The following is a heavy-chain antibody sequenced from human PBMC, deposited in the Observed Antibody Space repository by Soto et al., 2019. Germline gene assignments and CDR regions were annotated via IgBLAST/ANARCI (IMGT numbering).Heavy chain of an antibody. CDR1: GFTFSGSA. Sequence: PGGSLRLSCAASGFTFSGSAMHCVRQASGKGLEWVGRIRSKANSYATAYAASVKGRFTISRDDSKNTAYLQMNSLKTEDTAVYYCTRRRDYDILTGYPLNLDAFDIWGQGTMVTVSS. D-gene: IGHD3-9*01. CDR2: IRSKANSYAT. J-gene: IGHJ3*02. V-gene: IGHV3-73*01. CDR3: TRRRDYDILTGYPLNLDAFDI.